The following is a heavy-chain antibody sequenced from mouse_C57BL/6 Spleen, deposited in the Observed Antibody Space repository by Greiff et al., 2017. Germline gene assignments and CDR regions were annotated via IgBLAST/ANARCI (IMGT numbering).Heavy chain of an antibody. Sequence: VQLQQSGAELVKPGASVKISCKASGYAFSSYWMNWVKQRPGKGLEWIGQIYPGDGDTNYNGKFKGKATLTADKSSSTADMQLSSLTSEDSAVYFCARKGISYYYVSSSYAMGYWGQGPSVTVSS. J-gene: IGHJ4*01. CDR3: ARKGISYYYVSSSYAMGY. D-gene: IGHD1-1*01. V-gene: IGHV1-80*01. CDR2: IYPGDGDT. CDR1: GYAFSSYW.